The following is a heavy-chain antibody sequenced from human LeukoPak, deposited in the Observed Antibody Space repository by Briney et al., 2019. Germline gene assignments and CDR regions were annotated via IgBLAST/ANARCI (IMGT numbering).Heavy chain of an antibody. CDR3: ARNHLGLGL. CDR2: INTRNGNA. Sequence: GASVKVSCKASGYTFTTYEIIWVRQAPGQGLEWMGWINTRNGNANYAHQLQGRVTVTTDTSTSTSYMELASLRFDDTAIYYCARNHLGLGLWGQGTLVTVSS. CDR1: GYTFTTYE. V-gene: IGHV1-18*01. J-gene: IGHJ4*02. D-gene: IGHD3-16*01.